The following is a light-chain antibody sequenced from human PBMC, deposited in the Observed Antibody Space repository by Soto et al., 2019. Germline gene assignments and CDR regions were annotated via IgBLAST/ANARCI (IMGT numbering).Light chain of an antibody. CDR2: DGT. CDR3: HQYKTYSWT. J-gene: IGKJ1*01. Sequence: DIQMTQSPSTLPASVGDRVTITCRASQSVTSWLAWYQQKPGKAPKLLNHDGTSLESGVPARFSGSGSGTEFTLTISSLQADDFATYYCHQYKTYSWTFGQGTKVEIK. CDR1: QSVTSW. V-gene: IGKV1-5*01.